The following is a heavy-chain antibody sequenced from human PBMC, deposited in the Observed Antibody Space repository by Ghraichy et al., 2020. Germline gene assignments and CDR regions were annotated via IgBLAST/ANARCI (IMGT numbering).Heavy chain of an antibody. D-gene: IGHD3-22*01. V-gene: IGHV3-7*03. CDR1: GFTFSSYW. CDR3: ARLDYDSSGYYYYFDY. Sequence: GGSLRLSCAASGFTFSSYWMSWVRQAPGKGLEWVANIKQDGSEKYYVESVKGRFTISRDNAKNSLYLQMNSLRAEDTAVYYCARLDYDSSGYYYYFDYWGQGTLVTVSS. J-gene: IGHJ4*02. CDR2: IKQDGSEK.